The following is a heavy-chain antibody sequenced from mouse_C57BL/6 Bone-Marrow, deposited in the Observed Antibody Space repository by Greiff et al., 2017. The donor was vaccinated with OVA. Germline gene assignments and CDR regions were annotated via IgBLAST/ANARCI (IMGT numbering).Heavy chain of an antibody. CDR3: AMTDSYGRNHWYFDV. D-gene: IGHD1-1*01. J-gene: IGHJ1*03. Sequence: QVQLQQPGAELVKPGASVKLSCKASGYTFTSYWMQWVKQRPGQGLEWIGEIDPSDSYTNYNQKFKGKATLTVDTSSSTAYMQLSSLTSEDSAVYYCAMTDSYGRNHWYFDVWGTGTTVTVSS. CDR2: IDPSDSYT. V-gene: IGHV1-50*01. CDR1: GYTFTSYW.